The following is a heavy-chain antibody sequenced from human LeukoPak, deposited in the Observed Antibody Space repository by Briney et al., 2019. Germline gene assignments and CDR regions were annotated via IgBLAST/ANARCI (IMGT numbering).Heavy chain of an antibody. D-gene: IGHD5-18*01. CDR1: GGSISNYY. CDR3: ARAGYSYGYVHNYYYYYGMDV. J-gene: IGHJ6*02. V-gene: IGHV4-59*08. CDR2: IYYTGTT. Sequence: PSETLSLTCTVSGGSISNYYWNWIRQSPGKGLECIGYIYYTGTTNYNPSLKSRVTISVDTSKNQFSLKLSSVTAADTAVYYCARAGYSYGYVHNYYYYYGMDVWGQGTTVTVSS.